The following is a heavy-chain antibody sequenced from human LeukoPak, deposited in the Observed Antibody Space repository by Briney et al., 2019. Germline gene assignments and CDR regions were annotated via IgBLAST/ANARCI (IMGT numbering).Heavy chain of an antibody. D-gene: IGHD2-2*01. CDR2: MNPNSGNT. V-gene: IGHV1-8*01. CDR1: GYTFTSYD. CDR3: ATTYCSSTSCYDVGMDV. Sequence: ASVKVSCKASGYTFTSYDINWVRRATGQGLEWMGWMNPNSGNTGYAQKFQGRVTMTRNTSISTAYMELSSLRSEDTAVYYCATTYCSSTSCYDVGMDVWGQGTTVTVSS. J-gene: IGHJ6*02.